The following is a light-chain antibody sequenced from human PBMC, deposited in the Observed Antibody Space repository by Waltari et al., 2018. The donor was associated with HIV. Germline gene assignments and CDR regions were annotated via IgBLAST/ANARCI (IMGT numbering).Light chain of an antibody. CDR3: QQYYSTPYT. CDR2: WAS. J-gene: IGKJ2*01. Sequence: DIVMTQSPDSLAVSLGERATINCTSSQSVLYSSNNKNYLARYQHKPGQPPKLLIYWASTRESGGPNRFSGSGSGTDFTLTISCLQAEDVAVYYCQQYYSTPYTFGQGTKLEIK. CDR1: QSVLYSSNNKNY. V-gene: IGKV4-1*01.